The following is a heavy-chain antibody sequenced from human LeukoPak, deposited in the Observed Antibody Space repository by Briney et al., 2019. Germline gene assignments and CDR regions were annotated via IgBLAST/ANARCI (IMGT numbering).Heavy chain of an antibody. Sequence: AASVKVSCKASGGTFSSYAISWVRQAPGQGLEWMGGIIPIFGTANYAQKFQGRVTITADESTSTAYMELSSLRSEDTAVYYCARVPEYSNYVDYWGQGTLVTVSS. J-gene: IGHJ4*02. CDR3: ARVPEYSNYVDY. CDR1: GGTFSSYA. D-gene: IGHD4-11*01. V-gene: IGHV1-69*13. CDR2: IIPIFGTA.